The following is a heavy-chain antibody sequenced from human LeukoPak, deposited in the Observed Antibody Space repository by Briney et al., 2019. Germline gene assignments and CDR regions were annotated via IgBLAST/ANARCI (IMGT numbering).Heavy chain of an antibody. CDR1: GYTFIGYY. J-gene: IGHJ4*02. V-gene: IGHV1-2*02. CDR3: ASRTQATGDY. Sequence: ASVKVSCKASGYTFIGYYMHWVRQAPGQGLEWMGWINPNSGGTNYAQKSQGRVTMTRDTSISTAYMELSRLRSDDTAVYYCASRTQATGDYWGQGTLVTVSS. CDR2: INPNSGGT. D-gene: IGHD1-26*01.